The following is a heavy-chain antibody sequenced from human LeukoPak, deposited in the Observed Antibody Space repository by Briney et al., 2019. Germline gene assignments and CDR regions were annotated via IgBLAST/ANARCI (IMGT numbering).Heavy chain of an antibody. D-gene: IGHD3-9*01. Sequence: GGSLRLSCAASGFTVSSNYMSWVRQAPGKGLEWVSVIYSGGSTYYADSVKGRFTISRDNSKNTLYLQMNSLRAEDTAVYYCATNVLRYFDCHYAFDIWGQGTMVTVSS. V-gene: IGHV3-53*01. J-gene: IGHJ3*02. CDR3: ATNVLRYFDCHYAFDI. CDR1: GFTVSSNY. CDR2: IYSGGST.